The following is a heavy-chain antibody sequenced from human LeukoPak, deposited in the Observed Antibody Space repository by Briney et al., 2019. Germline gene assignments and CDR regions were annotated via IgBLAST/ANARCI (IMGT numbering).Heavy chain of an antibody. D-gene: IGHD3-10*01. Sequence: VASVKVSCKASGYTFTSYGISWVRQAPGQGLEWMGWISAYNGNTNYAQKLQGRVTMTTDTSTSTACMELRSLRSDDTAVYYCARDHTITMVRGIINWFDPWGQGTLVTVSS. CDR2: ISAYNGNT. V-gene: IGHV1-18*01. J-gene: IGHJ5*02. CDR3: ARDHTITMVRGIINWFDP. CDR1: GYTFTSYG.